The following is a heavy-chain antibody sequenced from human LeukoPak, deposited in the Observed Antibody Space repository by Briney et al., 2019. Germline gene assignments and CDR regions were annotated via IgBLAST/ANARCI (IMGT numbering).Heavy chain of an antibody. J-gene: IGHJ4*02. CDR3: ARAWGDTAMGDY. V-gene: IGHV3-30*04. Sequence: GGSLRLSCAASGFTFSSYAMHWVRQAPGKGLEWVAVISYDGSNKYYADSVKGRFTISRDNSKNTLYLQMNSLRAEDTAVYYCARAWGDTAMGDYWGQGTLVTVSS. CDR2: ISYDGSNK. D-gene: IGHD5-18*01. CDR1: GFTFSSYA.